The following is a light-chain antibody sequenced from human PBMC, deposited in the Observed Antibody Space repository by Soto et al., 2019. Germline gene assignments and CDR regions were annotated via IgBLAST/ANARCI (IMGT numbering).Light chain of an antibody. CDR3: QQANSFPLT. Sequence: DIEMTQSPTSVSASLGDRVTITCRASQGISSWLAWYHQKPAKAPKLLIFAASSFQSGVTSRFSGSGSGTDFTLTISSLQPEDVANYYWQQANSFPLTFGGGTKVEIK. CDR1: QGISSW. CDR2: AAS. V-gene: IGKV1-12*01. J-gene: IGKJ4*01.